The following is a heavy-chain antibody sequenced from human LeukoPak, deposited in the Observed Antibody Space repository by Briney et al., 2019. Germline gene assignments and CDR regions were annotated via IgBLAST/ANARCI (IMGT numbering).Heavy chain of an antibody. CDR2: IYSGGST. CDR3: AKDQKSIAATGYDY. D-gene: IGHD6-13*01. J-gene: IGHJ4*02. CDR1: GFTVSSSH. V-gene: IGHV3-53*01. Sequence: GGSLRLSCAASGFTVSSSHMTWVRQAPGKGLEWVSIIYSGGSTYYADSVKGRFTISRDNSENTLYLQMNSLRADDTAVYFCAKDQKSIAATGYDYWGQGTLVTVSS.